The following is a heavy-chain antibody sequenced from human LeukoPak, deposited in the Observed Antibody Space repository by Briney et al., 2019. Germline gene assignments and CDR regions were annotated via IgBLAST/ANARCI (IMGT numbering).Heavy chain of an antibody. CDR3: VRESYYGSGSPPPFDY. CDR2: ISYDGSNK. Sequence: GRSLRLSCAASGFTFSSYGMHWVRQAPGKGLEWVAVISYDGSNKYYADSVKGRFTISRDNSKNTLYLQMSSLRAEDTAVYYCVRESYYGSGSPPPFDYWGQGTLVTVSS. J-gene: IGHJ4*02. CDR1: GFTFSSYG. V-gene: IGHV3-30*03. D-gene: IGHD3-10*01.